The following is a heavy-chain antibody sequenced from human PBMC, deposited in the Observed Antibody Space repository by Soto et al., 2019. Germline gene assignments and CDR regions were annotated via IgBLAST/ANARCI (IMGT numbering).Heavy chain of an antibody. J-gene: IGHJ3*02. CDR1: GGSISSYY. CDR3: ARSVRYCSGGSCYFTRDAFDI. V-gene: IGHV4-59*08. D-gene: IGHD2-15*01. Sequence: ETLSLTCTVSGGSISSYYWSWIRQPPGKGLEWIGYIYYSGSTNYNPSLKSRVTISVDTSKNQFSLKLSSVTAADTAVYYCARSVRYCSGGSCYFTRDAFDIWGQGTMVTVSS. CDR2: IYYSGST.